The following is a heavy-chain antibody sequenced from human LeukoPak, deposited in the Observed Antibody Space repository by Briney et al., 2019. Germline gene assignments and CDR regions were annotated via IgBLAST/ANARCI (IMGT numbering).Heavy chain of an antibody. CDR2: IYPGDSDT. V-gene: IGHV5-51*01. J-gene: IGHJ3*02. D-gene: IGHD3-22*01. CDR1: GYSFTSYW. CDR3: ARQNYYDSSGPGAFDI. Sequence: GESLKISCKGSGYSFTSYWIGWVRPMPGKGLEWMGIIYPGDSDTRYSPSFQGQVTISADKSISTAYLQWSSLKASDTAMYYCARQNYYDSSGPGAFDIWGQGTMVTVSS.